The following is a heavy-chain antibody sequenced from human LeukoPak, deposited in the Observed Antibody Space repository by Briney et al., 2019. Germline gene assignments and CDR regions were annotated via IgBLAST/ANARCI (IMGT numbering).Heavy chain of an antibody. J-gene: IGHJ3*01. V-gene: IGHV3-30*18. CDR3: AKDPTTAVAGALN. CDR1: GFTFSSYA. D-gene: IGHD6-19*01. CDR2: ISYDGSNK. Sequence: GGSLRLSCAASGFTFSSYAMSWVRQAPGKGLEWVAVISYDGSNKYYADSVKGRFTISRDNSKNTLYLQMNSLRAEDTAVYYCAKDPTTAVAGALNWGQGTMVTVSS.